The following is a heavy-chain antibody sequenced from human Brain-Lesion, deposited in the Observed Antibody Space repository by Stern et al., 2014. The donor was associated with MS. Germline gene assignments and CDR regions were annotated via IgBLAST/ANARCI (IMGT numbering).Heavy chain of an antibody. J-gene: IGHJ6*02. CDR2: IFNSGST. Sequence: QLQLQESGPGLVKPSQTLSLSCTVSGGSISSGGYYWSWIRQPAGKGLEWIGRIFNSGSTSHNPPLKRRVTISIDTSKNQFSLGLTPMTAADTAVYYCARGRVVPGFQYYATDVWGQGTTVIVSS. CDR1: GGSISSGGYY. CDR3: ARGRVVPGFQYYATDV. D-gene: IGHD2-2*01. V-gene: IGHV4-61*02.